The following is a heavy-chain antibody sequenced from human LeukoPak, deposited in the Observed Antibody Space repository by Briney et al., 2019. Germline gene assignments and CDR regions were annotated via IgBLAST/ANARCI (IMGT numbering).Heavy chain of an antibody. Sequence: GASVKVSCKASGYTFTSYYMHWVRQAPGQGLEWMGIINPSGGSTSYAQKFQGRVTMTRDTSTSTVYMELSSLRSEDTAAYYCARDRSGYCSSTSCYMGAFDIWGQGTMVTVSS. D-gene: IGHD2-2*02. CDR2: INPSGGST. CDR1: GYTFTSYY. CDR3: ARDRSGYCSSTSCYMGAFDI. J-gene: IGHJ3*02. V-gene: IGHV1-46*01.